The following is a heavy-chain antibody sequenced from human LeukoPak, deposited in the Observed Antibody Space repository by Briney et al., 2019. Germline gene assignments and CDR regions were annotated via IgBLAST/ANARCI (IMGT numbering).Heavy chain of an antibody. Sequence: PSETLSLTCAVYGGSFSGYYWSWIRQPPGKGLEWIGEINHSGSTNYNPSLKSRVTISVDTSKNHFSLKLSSVTAADTAVYYCARGSPYYYGSGNWFDPWGQGTLVTVSS. CDR1: GGSFSGYY. D-gene: IGHD3-10*01. J-gene: IGHJ5*02. CDR3: ARGSPYYYGSGNWFDP. CDR2: INHSGST. V-gene: IGHV4-34*01.